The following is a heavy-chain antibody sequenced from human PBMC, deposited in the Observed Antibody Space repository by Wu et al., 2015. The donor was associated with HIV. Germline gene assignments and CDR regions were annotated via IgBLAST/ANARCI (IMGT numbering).Heavy chain of an antibody. CDR3: ARDRENDYGGNSVGPKYYFDY. D-gene: IGHD4-23*01. J-gene: IGHJ4*02. V-gene: IGHV1-46*01. Sequence: QVQLVQSGAEVEKPGASVKVSCKASGYTFTSYYMHWVRQAPGQGLEWMGIINPSGGSTSYAQKFQGRVTMTRDTSTSTVYMELSSLRSEDTAVYYCARDRENDYGGNSVGPKYYFDYWGQGTLVTVSS. CDR1: GYTFTSYY. CDR2: INPSGGST.